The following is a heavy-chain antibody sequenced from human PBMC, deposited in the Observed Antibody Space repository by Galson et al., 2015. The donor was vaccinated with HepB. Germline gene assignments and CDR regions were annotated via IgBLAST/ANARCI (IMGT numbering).Heavy chain of an antibody. D-gene: IGHD2-21*02. CDR3: ARKIAYCAGDCYFDS. V-gene: IGHV7-4-1*02. J-gene: IGHJ4*02. Sequence: SVKVSCKASGYNFNRNALHWVRQAPGQGLEWMGWINTNTGNPTYAQGFTGRFVFSLDTSDSTVHPQIRSLRAEDSAFYYCARKIAYCAGDCYFDSWGQGTLVTVSS. CDR1: GYNFNRNA. CDR2: INTNTGNP.